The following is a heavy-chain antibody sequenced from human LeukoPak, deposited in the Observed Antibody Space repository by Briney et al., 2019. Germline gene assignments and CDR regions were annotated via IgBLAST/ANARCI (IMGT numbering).Heavy chain of an antibody. CDR3: ARLGLNYYDSSGYRDYYYYMDV. V-gene: IGHV1-69*05. J-gene: IGHJ6*03. CDR2: IIPIFGTA. Sequence: SVKVSCKASGGTFSSYAISWVRQARGQGLEWMGGIIPIFGTANYAQKFQGRVTITTDESTSTAYMELSSLRSEDTAVYYCARLGLNYYDSSGYRDYYYYMDVWAKGPRSPSP. CDR1: GGTFSSYA. D-gene: IGHD3-22*01.